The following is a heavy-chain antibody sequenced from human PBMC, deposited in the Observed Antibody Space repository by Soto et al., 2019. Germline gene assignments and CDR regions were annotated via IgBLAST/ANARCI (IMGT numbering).Heavy chain of an antibody. D-gene: IGHD3-10*01. CDR2: VSANRDIT. V-gene: IGHV3-23*01. J-gene: IGHJ6*02. CDR1: GFTFSDYA. CDR3: ARGDRGGSGAPASYYFSGLDV. Sequence: PGGSLRLSCAASGFTFSDYAMTWVRQAPGKGLDWVSSVSANRDITYYADSVKGRFTISRDNSNNTLLLQMNSLRAEDTALFYCARGDRGGSGAPASYYFSGLDVWGQGTTVTVSS.